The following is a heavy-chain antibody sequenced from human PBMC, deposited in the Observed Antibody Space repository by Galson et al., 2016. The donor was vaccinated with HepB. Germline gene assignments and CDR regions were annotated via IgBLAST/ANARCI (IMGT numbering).Heavy chain of an antibody. D-gene: IGHD6-19*01. CDR1: GFTFSSYA. CDR2: IWYDGKYT. J-gene: IGHJ4*02. Sequence: SLRLSCAASGFTFSSYAIHWVRQAPGMGLEWVAIIWYDGKYTYYADSVKGRFTISRDNAKNSLYLQMNSLRAEDTAVYYCARESTMSEAGTWGQGTLVTVSS. CDR3: ARESTMSEAGT. V-gene: IGHV3-33*01.